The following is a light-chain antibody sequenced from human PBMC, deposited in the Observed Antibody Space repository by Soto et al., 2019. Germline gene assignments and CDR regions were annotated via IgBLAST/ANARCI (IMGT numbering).Light chain of an antibody. CDR2: GAS. J-gene: IGKJ1*01. CDR1: QSVSSN. Sequence: EIVLTQSPATLSVSPGERATLSCRASQSVSSNLAWYQQKPGQAPRLLIYGASTRATGIPARFSGSGSGTEFTLTISSLQSGDFAVYYCQQYNNRQTFGQGTKVDIK. V-gene: IGKV3-15*01. CDR3: QQYNNRQT.